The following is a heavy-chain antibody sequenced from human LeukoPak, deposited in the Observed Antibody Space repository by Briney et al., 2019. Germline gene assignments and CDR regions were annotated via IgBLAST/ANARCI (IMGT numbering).Heavy chain of an antibody. D-gene: IGHD3-3*01. V-gene: IGHV3-7*05. J-gene: IGHJ5*02. CDR3: ARENVDYDFWSGYPNWFDP. CDR1: GFTFSNYW. CDR2: IRQDGSEK. Sequence: PGGSLRLSCAASGFTFSNYWMSWVRQAPGKGLEWVANIRQDGSEKYYVDSVKGRFIISRDNAKKSLYLQMNSLRAEDTAVYYCARENVDYDFWSGYPNWFDPWGQGTLVTVYS.